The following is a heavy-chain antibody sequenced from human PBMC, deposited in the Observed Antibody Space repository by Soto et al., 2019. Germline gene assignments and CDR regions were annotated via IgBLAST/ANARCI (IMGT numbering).Heavy chain of an antibody. CDR3: ARCDFGGYVPPLDH. J-gene: IGHJ4*02. Sequence: QVHLMQSGAEVKSPGASVRVSCKASGYTFSSYGVSWVRQAPGQGLEFMGWISVYNGHTNYAQKFQGRVTMTTDTSTSTAYMELRSLRSADTAVYFRARCDFGGYVPPLDHWGQGTLVTVSA. V-gene: IGHV1-18*01. CDR1: GYTFSSYG. D-gene: IGHD5-12*01. CDR2: ISVYNGHT.